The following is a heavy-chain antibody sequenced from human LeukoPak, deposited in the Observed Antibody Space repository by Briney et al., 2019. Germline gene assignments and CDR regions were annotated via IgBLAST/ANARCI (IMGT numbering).Heavy chain of an antibody. V-gene: IGHV4-59*12. CDR3: ARGEGYYYYYMDV. J-gene: IGHJ6*03. CDR1: GGSISSYY. CDR2: IYYSGST. Sequence: PSETLSLTRTVSGGSISSYYWSWIRQPPGKGLEWIGYIYYSGSTNYNPSLKSRVTISVDTSKNQFSLKLSSVTAADMAVYYCARGEGYYYYYMDVWGKGTTVTVSS.